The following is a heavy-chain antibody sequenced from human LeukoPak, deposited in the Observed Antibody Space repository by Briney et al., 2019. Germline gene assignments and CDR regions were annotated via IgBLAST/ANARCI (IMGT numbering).Heavy chain of an antibody. V-gene: IGHV4-4*07. CDR3: VRNLSGSSFDAFDI. Sequence: SETLSLTCIVSGGYISSYYWSWIRQPAGKGLEWIGRIYTSGSTKYNPLFKSRVTMSVDTSKNQFSLKLSSVTAADTAVYYCVRNLSGSSFDAFDIWGQGTMVTVSS. CDR2: IYTSGST. CDR1: GGYISSYY. J-gene: IGHJ3*02. D-gene: IGHD1-26*01.